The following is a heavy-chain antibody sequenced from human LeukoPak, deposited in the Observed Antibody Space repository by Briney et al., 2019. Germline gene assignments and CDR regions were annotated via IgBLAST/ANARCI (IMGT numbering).Heavy chain of an antibody. V-gene: IGHV4-39*01. CDR2: IHYSGST. J-gene: IGHJ3*01. Sequence: SETLSLTCSVSGGSISTSSYYWGWIRQPPGMGLEWIGTIHYSGSTNYSPSHKSRVTMSIDTSKNQFSLRLSSVTAADTAVYYCAKHESLIAFDVWGQGTMVTVSS. CDR1: GGSISTSSYY. CDR3: AKHESLIAFDV.